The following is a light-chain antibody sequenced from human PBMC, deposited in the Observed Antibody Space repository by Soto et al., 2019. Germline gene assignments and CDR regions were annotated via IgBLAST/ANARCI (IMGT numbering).Light chain of an antibody. J-gene: IGLJ3*02. V-gene: IGLV2-14*01. CDR2: EVS. CDR1: SSDVGGYNY. CDR3: SSYTGSSIWV. Sequence: QSVLTQPASVSGSPGQSITISCTGTSSDVGGYNYVSWYQQHPGKAPKLMIYEVSNRPSGVSNRFSGSKSGNTASLTISGLQAEDEADYYCSSYTGSSIWVFGGGTKITVL.